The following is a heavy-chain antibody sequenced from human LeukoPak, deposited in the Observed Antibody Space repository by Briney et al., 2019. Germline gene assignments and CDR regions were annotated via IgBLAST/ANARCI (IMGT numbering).Heavy chain of an antibody. V-gene: IGHV3-23*01. Sequence: GSLSLSCAASGFPFSSYAMSWVRQAPGKGLEWVSAISGSGGSTYYADSVKGRFTISRDNSKNTLYLQMNSLRAEDTAVYYCYCGGDCYSGYYYYYMDVWGKGTTVTVSS. J-gene: IGHJ6*03. CDR2: ISGSGGST. D-gene: IGHD2-21*02. CDR1: GFPFSSYA. CDR3: YCGGDCYSGYYYYYMDV.